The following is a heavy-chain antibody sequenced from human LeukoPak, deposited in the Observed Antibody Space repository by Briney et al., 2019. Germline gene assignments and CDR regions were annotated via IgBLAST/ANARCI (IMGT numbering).Heavy chain of an antibody. D-gene: IGHD2-21*01. CDR2: ISGSGGST. Sequence: GGSLRLSCAASGFAFSSYAMTWVRQAPGKGLKWVSAISGSGGSTYYADSVKGRFTISRDNSNNTLHLQMNSLRAEDTAVYYCAKEFPPNFPLYYFDYWGQGTLVTVSS. CDR1: GFAFSSYA. J-gene: IGHJ4*02. V-gene: IGHV3-23*01. CDR3: AKEFPPNFPLYYFDY.